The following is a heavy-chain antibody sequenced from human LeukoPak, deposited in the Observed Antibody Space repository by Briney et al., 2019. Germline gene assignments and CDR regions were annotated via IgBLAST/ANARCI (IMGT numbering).Heavy chain of an antibody. CDR1: GGAFSVDY. V-gene: IGHV4-34*01. J-gene: IGHJ4*02. CDR3: ARSRLGGSSSFRVEDY. D-gene: IGHD6-6*01. Sequence: SETLSLTCAVYGGAFSVDYWSCVRQPPGKGLGCSGGINHSGSTNYNPSLKSLVTISVDTSNNQFSLKPSSVTAADTAVYYCARSRLGGSSSFRVEDYWGQGTLVTVSS. CDR2: INHSGST.